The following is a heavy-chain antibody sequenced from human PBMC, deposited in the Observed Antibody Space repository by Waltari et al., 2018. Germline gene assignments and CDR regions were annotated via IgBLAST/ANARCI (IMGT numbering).Heavy chain of an antibody. J-gene: IGHJ6*02. CDR2: INPSGGST. V-gene: IGHV1-46*01. CDR1: GYTFTSYY. CDR3: ASPGGSPNVLDYYYYYGMDV. Sequence: QVQLVQSGAEVKKPGASVKVSCKASGYTFTSYYMHWVRQAPGQGLEWMGIINPSGGSTSYEQKVQGRVTMTRDTSTSTVYMELSSLRSEDTAVYYCASPGGSPNVLDYYYYYGMDVWGQGTTVTVSS. D-gene: IGHD3-10*01.